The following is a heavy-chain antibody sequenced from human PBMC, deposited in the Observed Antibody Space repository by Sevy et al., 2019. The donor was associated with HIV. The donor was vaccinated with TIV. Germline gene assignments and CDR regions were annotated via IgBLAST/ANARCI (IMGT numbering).Heavy chain of an antibody. J-gene: IGHJ4*02. D-gene: IGHD3-16*01. CDR3: VKHFGGPTDY. CDR2: MNEDGSVT. V-gene: IGHV3-74*01. Sequence: GGCLRLSCAGSGFSITSYWMHWVRQAPGKGLVGVSRMNEDGSVTNHADSVRGRFTISRDNAKNTLYLQMNSLRVEDTALYYCVKHFGGPTDYWGQGTLVTVSS. CDR1: GFSITSYW.